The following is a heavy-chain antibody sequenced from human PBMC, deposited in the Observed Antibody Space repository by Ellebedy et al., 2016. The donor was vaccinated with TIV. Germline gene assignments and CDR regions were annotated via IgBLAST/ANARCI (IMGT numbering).Heavy chain of an antibody. CDR3: DTEVRPNDY. CDR2: IYSGGNT. Sequence: PGGSLRLSCAASGFTVSNNYMSWVRQAPGKGLEWVSVIYSGGNTRYTESVKGRFTISRDSSQNTLYLQMDSLRAEDTAVYYCDTEVRPNDYWGRGTLVTVSS. J-gene: IGHJ4*01. CDR1: GFTVSNNY. V-gene: IGHV3-53*01.